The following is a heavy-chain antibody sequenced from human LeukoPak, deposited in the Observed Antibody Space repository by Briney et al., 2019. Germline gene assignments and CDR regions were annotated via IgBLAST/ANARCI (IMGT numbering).Heavy chain of an antibody. Sequence: GGSLRLSCAASGFTFDDYGMSWVRQAPGKGLEWVSGINWNGGSTGYADSVKGRFTISRDNAKNSLYLQMNSLRAEDTAVYYCAKENEYQLTYYFDYWGQGTLVTVSS. V-gene: IGHV3-20*04. CDR3: AKENEYQLTYYFDY. CDR1: GFTFDDYG. CDR2: INWNGGST. J-gene: IGHJ4*02. D-gene: IGHD2-2*01.